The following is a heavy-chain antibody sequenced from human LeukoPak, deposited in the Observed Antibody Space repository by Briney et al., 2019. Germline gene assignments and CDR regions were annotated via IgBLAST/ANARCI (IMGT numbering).Heavy chain of an antibody. Sequence: ASETLSLTCAVYGGSFSGYYWSWIRQPPGKGLEWIGEINHSGSTNYNPSLKSRVTISVDTSKNQFSLKLSSVTAADTAVYYCARGGGWYSSSQNWFDPWGQGTLVTVSS. CDR2: INHSGST. J-gene: IGHJ5*02. CDR3: ARGGGWYSSSQNWFDP. V-gene: IGHV4-34*01. CDR1: GGSFSGYY. D-gene: IGHD6-6*01.